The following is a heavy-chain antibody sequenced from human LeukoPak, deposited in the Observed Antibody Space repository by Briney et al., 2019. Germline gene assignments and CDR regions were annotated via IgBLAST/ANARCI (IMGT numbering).Heavy chain of an antibody. Sequence: PPGGSLRLSCAASGFTVSSNYMSWVRQAPGKGLEWVSVIYSGGSTYYADSVKGRFTISRDNSKNTLYLQMNSLRAEDTAVYYCARSGRGDYYYGMDVWGQGTTVTVSS. CDR1: GFTVSSNY. D-gene: IGHD1-14*01. J-gene: IGHJ6*02. V-gene: IGHV3-66*01. CDR2: IYSGGST. CDR3: ARSGRGDYYYGMDV.